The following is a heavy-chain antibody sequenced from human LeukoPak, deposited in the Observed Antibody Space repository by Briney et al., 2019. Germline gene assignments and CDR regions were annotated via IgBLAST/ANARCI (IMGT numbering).Heavy chain of an antibody. CDR2: IYYSGST. Sequence: SETLSLTCTVSGGSISSSSYYWGWIRQPPGKGLEWIGSIYYSGSTYYNPSLKSRVTISVDTSKNQFSLKLSSVTAADTAVYYCARAGSGALDAFDIWGQGTMVTVSS. CDR1: GGSISSSSYY. CDR3: ARAGSGALDAFDI. J-gene: IGHJ3*02. V-gene: IGHV4-39*07. D-gene: IGHD3-10*01.